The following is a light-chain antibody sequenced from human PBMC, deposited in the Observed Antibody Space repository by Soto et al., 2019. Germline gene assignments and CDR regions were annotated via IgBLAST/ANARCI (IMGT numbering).Light chain of an antibody. V-gene: IGKV3-20*01. Sequence: EIVLTQSPGTLSLSPGERATLSCRASQSVSRYLAWYQQKPGQPPRVLIYGASSRATGIPDRFSGSGSGTDFTLTISRLEPEDFAVYYCQQYGSSPWTFGQGTKVEIK. CDR3: QQYGSSPWT. CDR1: QSVSRY. J-gene: IGKJ1*01. CDR2: GAS.